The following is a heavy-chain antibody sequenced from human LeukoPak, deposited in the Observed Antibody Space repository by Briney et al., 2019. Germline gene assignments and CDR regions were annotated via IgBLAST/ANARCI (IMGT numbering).Heavy chain of an antibody. Sequence: SETLSLTCNVSGYSISRGYYWGWIQQPPGKGLEWIGSVHHTGSTYYNPSLRSRVSISVDKSTNHISLEVTSVTAADTAVYYCARDWGFGDSEDWFDPWGQGTLVTASS. CDR3: ARDWGFGDSEDWFDP. CDR2: VHHTGST. CDR1: GYSISRGYY. D-gene: IGHD3-10*01. J-gene: IGHJ5*02. V-gene: IGHV4-38-2*02.